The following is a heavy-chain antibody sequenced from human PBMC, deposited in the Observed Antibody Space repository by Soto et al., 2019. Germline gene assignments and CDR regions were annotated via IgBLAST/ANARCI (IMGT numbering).Heavy chain of an antibody. D-gene: IGHD6-25*01. J-gene: IGHJ4*02. CDR1: GGSISSYY. CDR3: ARSRAATLSTPYYFDY. V-gene: IGHV4-59*01. CDR2: IYYSGST. Sequence: SETLSLTCTVSGGSISSYYWSWIRQPPGKGLEWIGYIYYSGSTNYNPSLKSRVTISVDTSKNQFSLKLSSVTAADTAVYYCARSRAATLSTPYYFDYWGQGALVTVSS.